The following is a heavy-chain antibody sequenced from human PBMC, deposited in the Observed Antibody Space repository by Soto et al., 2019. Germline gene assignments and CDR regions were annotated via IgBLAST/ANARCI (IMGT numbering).Heavy chain of an antibody. Sequence: EVQLVDSGGGLVKPGGSLRLSCAASGFTFSSYSMNWVRQAPGKGLEWVSSFSSSSSDIYHADSVKGRFTISRDNAKNSLDLQMNSLRAEDTAVYYCARAGGMVRGVITAGFDYWGQGTLVTVSS. J-gene: IGHJ4*02. CDR2: FSSSSSDI. D-gene: IGHD3-10*01. CDR1: GFTFSSYS. CDR3: ARAGGMVRGVITAGFDY. V-gene: IGHV3-21*01.